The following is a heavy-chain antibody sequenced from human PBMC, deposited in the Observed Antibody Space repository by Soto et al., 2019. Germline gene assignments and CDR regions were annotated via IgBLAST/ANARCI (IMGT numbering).Heavy chain of an antibody. CDR2: ISGSGGST. CDR1: GFTFSDYY. D-gene: IGHD3-22*01. CDR3: AKEYYYDSSGYFTTFDY. J-gene: IGHJ4*02. Sequence: GGSLRLCCAACGFTFSDYYMSWIRQAPGKGLEWVPAISGSGGSTYYADSVKGRFTISRDNSKNTLYLQMNSLRAEDTAVYYCAKEYYYDSSGYFTTFDYWGQGTLVTVSS. V-gene: IGHV3-23*01.